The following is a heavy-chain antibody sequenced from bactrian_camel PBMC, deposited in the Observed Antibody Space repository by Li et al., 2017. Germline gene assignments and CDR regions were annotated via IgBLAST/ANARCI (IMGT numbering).Heavy chain of an antibody. CDR2: INSGGGTT. D-gene: IGHD6*01. CDR3: VDDCYGSRYYLARRTNV. Sequence: DVQLVESGGDLVQPGGSLRLSCAASGFNFYDYGMDWVRQAPGKGLEWVSAINSGGGTTYYADSVKGRFTISRENDKNTVYLQMNNLKPEDTAMYYCVDDCYGSRYYLARRTNVWGQGTQVTVS. CDR1: GFNFYDYG. J-gene: IGHJ4*01. V-gene: IGHV3S40*01.